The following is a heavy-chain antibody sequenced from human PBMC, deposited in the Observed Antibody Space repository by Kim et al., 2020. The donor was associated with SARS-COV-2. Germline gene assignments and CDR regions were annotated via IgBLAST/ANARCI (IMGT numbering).Heavy chain of an antibody. CDR1: GGSISSYY. CDR2: IYYSGST. CDR3: ARGEEPRDFWSGYYPAFDI. J-gene: IGHJ3*02. D-gene: IGHD3-3*01. V-gene: IGHV4-59*13. Sequence: SETLSLTCTVSGGSISSYYWSWIRQPPGKGLEWIGYIYYSGSTNYNPSLKSRVTISVDTSKNQFSLKLSSVTAADTAVYYCARGEEPRDFWSGYYPAFDIWGQGTMVTVSS.